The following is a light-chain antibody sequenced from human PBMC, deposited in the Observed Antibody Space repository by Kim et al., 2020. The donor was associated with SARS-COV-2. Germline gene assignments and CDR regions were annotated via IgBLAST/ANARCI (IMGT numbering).Light chain of an antibody. V-gene: IGKV3-20*01. Sequence: EIVLTQSPGTLSLSPGERATLSCRASQTVSRNYLAWYQQKPGQAPRLLIYGASSRATGIPDRISGSGSGTDFTLTIGRLEPEDSALYYCQQYGSSYPWTFGQGTKVDIK. CDR1: QTVSRNY. CDR3: QQYGSSYPWT. CDR2: GAS. J-gene: IGKJ1*01.